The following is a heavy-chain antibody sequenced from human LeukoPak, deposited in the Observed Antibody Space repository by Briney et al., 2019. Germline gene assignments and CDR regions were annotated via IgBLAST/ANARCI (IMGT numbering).Heavy chain of an antibody. Sequence: ASVKVSCKASGYTFTSYYMHWERQAPGQVLEWMGGIKPNSGGTNYAQKCQGGVTMTRDTSLSTAYMELSRVRSDDTAVYYCARAGVVPAARWFDPWGQGTLVTVSS. V-gene: IGHV1-2*02. D-gene: IGHD2-2*01. J-gene: IGHJ5*02. CDR1: GYTFTSYY. CDR3: ARAGVVPAARWFDP. CDR2: IKPNSGGT.